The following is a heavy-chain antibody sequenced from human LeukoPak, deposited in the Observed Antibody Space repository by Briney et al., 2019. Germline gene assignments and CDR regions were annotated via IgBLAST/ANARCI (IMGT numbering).Heavy chain of an antibody. Sequence: SVKVSCKASGGTFSSYAISWVRQAPGQGLEWMGRIIPILGIANYAQKFQGRVTMTRDTSTSTVYMELSSLRSEDTAVYYCARAQPATLPTYYDILTGYLLYWGQGTLVTVSS. J-gene: IGHJ4*02. CDR1: GGTFSSYA. D-gene: IGHD3-9*01. V-gene: IGHV1-69*04. CDR2: IIPILGIA. CDR3: ARAQPATLPTYYDILTGYLLY.